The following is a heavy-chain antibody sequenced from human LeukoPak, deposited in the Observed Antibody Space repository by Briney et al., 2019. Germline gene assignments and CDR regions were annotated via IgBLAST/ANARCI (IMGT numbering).Heavy chain of an antibody. CDR2: IYHSGST. V-gene: IGHV4-30-2*01. CDR3: ARDSGSPQPFDY. Sequence: PSQTLSLTCTVSGGSISSGGYYWSWIRQPPGKGLEWIGYIYHSGSTYYNPSLKSRVTISVDRSKNQFSLKLSSVTAADTAVYYCARDSGSPQPFDYWGQGTLVTVSS. D-gene: IGHD1-26*01. J-gene: IGHJ4*02. CDR1: GGSISSGGYY.